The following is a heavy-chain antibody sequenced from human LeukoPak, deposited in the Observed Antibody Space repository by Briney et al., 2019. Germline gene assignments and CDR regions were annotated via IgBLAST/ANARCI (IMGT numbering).Heavy chain of an antibody. CDR1: GFTFSSYA. CDR3: AREDHSNYNY. Sequence: GGSLRLSCAVSGFTFSSYAMNWVRQAPGKGLEWVSGISDSGGSTYYADSVKGRFTISRGNSKNTLYLQMNSLRAEDTAVYYCAREDHSNYNYWGQGTLVTVSS. J-gene: IGHJ4*02. D-gene: IGHD4-11*01. CDR2: ISDSGGST. V-gene: IGHV3-23*01.